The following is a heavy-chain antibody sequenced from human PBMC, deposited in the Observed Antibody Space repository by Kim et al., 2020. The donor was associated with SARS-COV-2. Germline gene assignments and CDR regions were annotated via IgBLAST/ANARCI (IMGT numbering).Heavy chain of an antibody. CDR1: GGSISSSSYY. Sequence: SETLSLTCTVSGGSISSSSYYWGWIRQHPGKGLEWIGCVYYSGSTYYNPPLKSRVNISIDTYNKQFSLKLGSVTAADTADYYCARHVRGGTYPTIFDYWGQGTLVTVSS. CDR3: ARHVRGGTYPTIFDY. CDR2: VYYSGST. D-gene: IGHD1-26*01. J-gene: IGHJ4*02. V-gene: IGHV4-39*01.